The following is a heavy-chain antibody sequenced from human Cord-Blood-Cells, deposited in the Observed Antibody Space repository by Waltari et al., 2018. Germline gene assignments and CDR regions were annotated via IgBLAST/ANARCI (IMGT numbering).Heavy chain of an antibody. CDR3: AFHRRAARPVIPFDAFDI. CDR2: IIPIFGTA. J-gene: IGHJ3*02. Sequence: QVQLVQSGAEVKKPGSSVKVSCKASGGTFSIYAISWVGRAPGKGLGWMGAIIPIFGTANYEQKFQGRVTITADESTSTAYMELSSLRSEDTAVYYCAFHRRAARPVIPFDAFDIWGQGTMVTVSS. CDR1: GGTFSIYA. V-gene: IGHV1-69*01. D-gene: IGHD6-6*01.